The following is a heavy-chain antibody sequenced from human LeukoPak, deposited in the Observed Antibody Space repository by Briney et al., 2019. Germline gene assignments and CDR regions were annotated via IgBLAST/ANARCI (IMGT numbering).Heavy chain of an antibody. CDR1: GFTFSSYS. CDR3: ARDSLGGTGNYLYYYNGMDV. CDR2: MTGSSSYI. V-gene: IGHV3-21*01. D-gene: IGHD3-10*01. J-gene: IGHJ6*02. Sequence: GGSLRLSCAVSGFTFSSYSINWVRQAPGKGLEWVSYMTGSSSYIFYADSVKGRFTVSRDNAKNSLYLQMNSLRAEDTAVYFCARDSLGGTGNYLYYYNGMDVWGQGTTVTASS.